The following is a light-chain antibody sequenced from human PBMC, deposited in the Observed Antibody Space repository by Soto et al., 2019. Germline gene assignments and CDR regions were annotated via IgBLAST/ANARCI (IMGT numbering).Light chain of an antibody. CDR2: DVN. Sequence: QSALTQPASVSGSPGQSITISCTGTSSDVGGYDYVSWYQQYPGKAPKLLIYDVNNRPSGVSNRFSGSKSGNTASLIISGLQADDEAEYYSSSSATGSTLLYVFGTGTKLTVL. V-gene: IGLV2-14*03. J-gene: IGLJ1*01. CDR1: SSDVGGYDY. CDR3: SSSATGSTLLYV.